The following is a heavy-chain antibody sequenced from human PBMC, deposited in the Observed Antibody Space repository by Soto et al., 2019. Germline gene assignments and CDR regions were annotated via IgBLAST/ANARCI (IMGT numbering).Heavy chain of an antibody. CDR3: AKDLREAGPPI. V-gene: IGHV3-23*01. Sequence: VQLLESGGGLVQPGGSLRLSCVASGFTFSSYAMTWVRQAPGKGLEWVSAISASGENTYYADSVKGRFTISRDNSKNTLYLQMNTLRAADTALFYCAKDLREAGPPIWGQGTMVTVSS. J-gene: IGHJ3*02. CDR2: ISASGENT. CDR1: GFTFSSYA. D-gene: IGHD3-16*01.